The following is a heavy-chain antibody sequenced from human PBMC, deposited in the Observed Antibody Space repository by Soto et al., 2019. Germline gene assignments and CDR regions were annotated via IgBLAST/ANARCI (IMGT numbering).Heavy chain of an antibody. CDR3: ATSTIDTSTWKQYFYGMDV. Sequence: GASVKVSCEASEDTFTRYVIHWVRQAPGQRLEWMGWINAGNGNTKYSQNFQGRVTITRDASASTAYMELSSLRSQDTAVYYCATSTIDTSTWKQYFYGMDVWGQGSTVTVS. J-gene: IGHJ6*02. V-gene: IGHV1-3*01. CDR2: INAGNGNT. D-gene: IGHD6-13*01. CDR1: EDTFTRYV.